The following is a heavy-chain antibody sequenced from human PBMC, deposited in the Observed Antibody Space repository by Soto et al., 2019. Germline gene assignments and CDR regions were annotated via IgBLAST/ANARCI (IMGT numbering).Heavy chain of an antibody. Sequence: SETLSLTCTVSGGSISSGDYYWSWIRHPPGKGLEWIGYIYYSGSTYYNPSLKSRVTISVDTSKNQFSLKLSSVTAADTAVYYCARGARGYYYGSGRQSRNYYYYYMDVWGKGTTVTVSS. D-gene: IGHD3-10*01. V-gene: IGHV4-30-4*01. J-gene: IGHJ6*03. CDR1: GGSISSGDYY. CDR2: IYYSGST. CDR3: ARGARGYYYGSGRQSRNYYYYYMDV.